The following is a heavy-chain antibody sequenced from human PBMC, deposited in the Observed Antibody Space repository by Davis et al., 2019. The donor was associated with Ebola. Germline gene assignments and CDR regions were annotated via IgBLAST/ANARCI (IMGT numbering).Heavy chain of an antibody. CDR2: INAGNGNT. V-gene: IGHV1-3*01. D-gene: IGHD4-17*01. Sequence: ASVKVSCKASGYTFTSYAMHWVRQAPGQRLEWMGWINAGNGNTKYSQKFQGRVTITRDTSASTAYMELSSLRSEDTAVYYCARDSTVTTSYAFDIWGQGTMVTVSS. CDR1: GYTFTSYA. J-gene: IGHJ3*02. CDR3: ARDSTVTTSYAFDI.